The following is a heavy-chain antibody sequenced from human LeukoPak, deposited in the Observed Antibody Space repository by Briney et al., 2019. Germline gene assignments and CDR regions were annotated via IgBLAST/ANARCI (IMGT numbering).Heavy chain of an antibody. V-gene: IGHV6-1*01. D-gene: IGHD6-13*01. CDR1: GDSVSSNSAA. Sequence: SQTLSLTCAISGDSVSSNSAAWNWIRQSPSRGLEWLGRTYYRSKWYNDYAESVKSRMTIKQDTSKNQFSLHLNSVTPEDTAVYYCAREFEQPLAYDAFDMWGQGTVVTVSS. J-gene: IGHJ3*02. CDR3: AREFEQPLAYDAFDM. CDR2: TYYRSKWYN.